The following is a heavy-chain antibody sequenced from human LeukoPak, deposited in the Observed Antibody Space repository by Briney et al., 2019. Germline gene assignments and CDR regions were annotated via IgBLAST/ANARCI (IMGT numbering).Heavy chain of an antibody. CDR1: GYTFTSYG. Sequence: ASVKVSCKASGYTFTSYGISWVRQAPGQGLEWMGWISAYNGNTNYAQKLQGRVTMTTDTSTSTAYMELRSLRSDDTAVYYCARVENDYGDSDYFDYRGQGTLVTVSS. CDR3: ARVENDYGDSDYFDY. J-gene: IGHJ4*02. D-gene: IGHD4-17*01. CDR2: ISAYNGNT. V-gene: IGHV1-18*01.